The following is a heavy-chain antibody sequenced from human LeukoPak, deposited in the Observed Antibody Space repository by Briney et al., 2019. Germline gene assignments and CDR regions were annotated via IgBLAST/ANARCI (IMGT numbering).Heavy chain of an antibody. CDR2: ISGSGGST. J-gene: IGHJ3*02. V-gene: IGHV3-23*01. Sequence: GGSLRPSCAASGFTFSSYAMSWVRQAPGKGLEWVSAISGSGGSTYYADSVKGRFTISRDNSKNTLYLQMNSLRAEDTAVYYCAKGVNYDILTGYFHAFDIWGQGTMVTVSS. D-gene: IGHD3-9*01. CDR1: GFTFSSYA. CDR3: AKGVNYDILTGYFHAFDI.